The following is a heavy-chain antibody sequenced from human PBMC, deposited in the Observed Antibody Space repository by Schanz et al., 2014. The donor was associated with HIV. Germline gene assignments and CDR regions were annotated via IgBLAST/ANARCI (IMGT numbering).Heavy chain of an antibody. CDR3: ARGAAEMATMTPWRY. CDR1: GGSFSSYA. D-gene: IGHD5-12*01. CDR2: INPSGGST. J-gene: IGHJ4*02. Sequence: QVQLVQSGAEVKKPGSSVKVSCKASGGSFSSYAINWVRQAPGQGLEWMGMINPSGGSTRYAQKFQGRVTMTRDTSTSTAYMDLSSLRSEDTAIYYCARGAAEMATMTPWRYWGQGTLVTVSS. V-gene: IGHV1-46*01.